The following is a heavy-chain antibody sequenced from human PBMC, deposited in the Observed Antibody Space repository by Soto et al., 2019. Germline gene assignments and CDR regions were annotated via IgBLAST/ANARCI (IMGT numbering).Heavy chain of an antibody. J-gene: IGHJ4*02. CDR2: FLASGGNT. CDR3: ARGGATIFGVIDS. D-gene: IGHD3-3*02. CDR1: GYSFFSYY. V-gene: IGHV1-46*01. Sequence: ASVKVSCKASGYSFFSYYIHWVRQAPGQGLGWMGRFLASGGNTFYAQRFRGRVSMTRDTSSTNAVSLELTSLTSDDTAVYYCARGGATIFGVIDSWGQGTRVTVSS.